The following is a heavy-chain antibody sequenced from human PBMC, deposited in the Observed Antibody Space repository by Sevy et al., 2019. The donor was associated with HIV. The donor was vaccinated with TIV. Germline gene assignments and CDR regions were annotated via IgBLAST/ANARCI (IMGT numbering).Heavy chain of an antibody. CDR1: GFTFSSDW. D-gene: IGHD3-10*01. Sequence: GGSLRLSCAASGFTFSSDWMSWVRQAPGKGLEWVANIKQDGSEKYYVDSVKGRFTISRDNAKNSLYLQMNSLRAEDTAVYYCASPLWFGALLGYYYGMDVWGQGTTVTVSS. J-gene: IGHJ6*02. V-gene: IGHV3-7*01. CDR2: IKQDGSEK. CDR3: ASPLWFGALLGYYYGMDV.